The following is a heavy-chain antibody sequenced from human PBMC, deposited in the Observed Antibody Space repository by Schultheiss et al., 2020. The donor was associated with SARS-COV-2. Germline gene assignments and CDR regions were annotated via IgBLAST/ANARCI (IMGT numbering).Heavy chain of an antibody. V-gene: IGHV3-30-3*01. CDR2: ISYDGSNK. J-gene: IGHJ6*02. Sequence: GGSLRLSCAASGFTFSNAWMNWVRQAPGKGLEWVAVISYDGSNKYYADSVKGRFTISRDNSKNTLYLQMNSLRAEDTAVYYCARADDYGDYEEEADYYYGMDVWGQGTTVTVSS. CDR1: GFTFSNAW. D-gene: IGHD4-17*01. CDR3: ARADDYGDYEEEADYYYGMDV.